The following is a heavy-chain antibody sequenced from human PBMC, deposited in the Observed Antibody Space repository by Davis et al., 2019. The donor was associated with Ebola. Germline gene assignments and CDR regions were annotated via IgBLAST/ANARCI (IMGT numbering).Heavy chain of an antibody. CDR1: GFTFSTYW. CDR2: INSDGSTT. J-gene: IGHJ4*02. CDR3: ARDQNWLRGDY. D-gene: IGHD5-12*01. V-gene: IGHV3-74*01. Sequence: GESLKISCAASGFTFSTYWMHWVRQAPGKGLVWVSRINSDGSTTTYVDSVKGRFTISRDNAKNMLYLQMNSLRAEDTAVYYCARDQNWLRGDYWGQGTLVTVSS.